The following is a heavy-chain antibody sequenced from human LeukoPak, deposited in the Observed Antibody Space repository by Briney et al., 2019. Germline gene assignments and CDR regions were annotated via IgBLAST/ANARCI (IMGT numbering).Heavy chain of an antibody. D-gene: IGHD3-3*01. Sequence: SETLSLTCAVYGGSFSGYYWSWIRQPPGKGLEWIGSIYYSGSTYYNPSLKSRVTISVDTSKNQFSLKLSSVTAADTAVYYCASATREAYYDFWSGYGDYMDVWGKGTTVTDSS. CDR1: GGSFSGYY. CDR3: ASATREAYYDFWSGYGDYMDV. J-gene: IGHJ6*03. V-gene: IGHV4-34*01. CDR2: IYYSGST.